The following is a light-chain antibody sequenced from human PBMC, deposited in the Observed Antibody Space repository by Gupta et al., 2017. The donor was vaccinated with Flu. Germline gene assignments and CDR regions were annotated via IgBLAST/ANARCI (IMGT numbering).Light chain of an antibody. Sequence: DIVMTQSPDSLAVSLGERATINCKSSQTILYSSNNKNYLAWYQQKPGQPPKLLIYWASTRESGVPDRFSGSGSGTDLTLTISSLQAEDVAVYYCQQYYGSPYSFGQGTKLEIK. CDR3: QQYYGSPYS. CDR2: WAS. CDR1: QTILYSSNNKNY. J-gene: IGKJ2*03. V-gene: IGKV4-1*01.